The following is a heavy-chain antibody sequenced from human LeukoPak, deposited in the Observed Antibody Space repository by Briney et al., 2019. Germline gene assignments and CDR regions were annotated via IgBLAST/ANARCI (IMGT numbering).Heavy chain of an antibody. CDR3: ARHINPGQWLVRKASWYFDY. D-gene: IGHD6-19*01. Sequence: SETLSLTCTVSGGSISSYYWSWLRQPPGKGLEGIGEINHSGSTNYNPSLMSRVTISVDTSKNHFSLKLSSVTAADTAVYYCARHINPGQWLVRKASWYFDYWGQGTLVTVSS. J-gene: IGHJ4*02. V-gene: IGHV4-34*01. CDR2: INHSGST. CDR1: GGSISSYY.